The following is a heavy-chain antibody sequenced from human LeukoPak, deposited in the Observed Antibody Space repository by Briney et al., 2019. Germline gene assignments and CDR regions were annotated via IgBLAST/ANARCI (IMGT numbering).Heavy chain of an antibody. CDR1: GFTFSSYA. D-gene: IGHD5-18*01. CDR3: AKEGQYSYARTRGHYYYMDV. J-gene: IGHJ6*03. Sequence: PGGSLRLSCAASGFTFSSYAMHWVRQAPGKGLEWVAVISYDGSNKYYADSVKGRFTISRDNSKNTLYLQMNSLRAEDTAVYYCAKEGQYSYARTRGHYYYMDVWGKGTTVTISS. V-gene: IGHV3-30*04. CDR2: ISYDGSNK.